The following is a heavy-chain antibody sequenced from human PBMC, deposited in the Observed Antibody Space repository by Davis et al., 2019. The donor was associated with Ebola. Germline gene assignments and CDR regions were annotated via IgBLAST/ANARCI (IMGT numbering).Heavy chain of an antibody. J-gene: IGHJ4*02. CDR2: ISSNGGST. Sequence: GESLKISCSASGFTFSSYAMHWVRQAPGKGLEYVSAISSNGGSTYYADSVKGRFTISRDNSKNTLYLQMSSLRAEDTAVYYCVKVSGEDTAMVTGGFDYWGQGTLVTVSS. CDR3: VKVSGEDTAMVTGGFDY. D-gene: IGHD5-18*01. V-gene: IGHV3-64D*06. CDR1: GFTFSSYA.